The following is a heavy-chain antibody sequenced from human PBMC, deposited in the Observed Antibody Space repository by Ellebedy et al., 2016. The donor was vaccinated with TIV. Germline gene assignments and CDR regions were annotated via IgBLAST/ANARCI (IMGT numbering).Heavy chain of an antibody. Sequence: ASVKVSXXASGYTFTGQYIHWVRQAPGQGLEWMGCINPKTGDITYAQRFRGRVTMTSDASITTAYLEVSRLTSDDTALYYCARDYWGSYEYWGQGTLVTVSS. CDR2: INPKTGDI. V-gene: IGHV1-2*02. J-gene: IGHJ4*02. D-gene: IGHD7-27*01. CDR3: ARDYWGSYEY. CDR1: GYTFTGQY.